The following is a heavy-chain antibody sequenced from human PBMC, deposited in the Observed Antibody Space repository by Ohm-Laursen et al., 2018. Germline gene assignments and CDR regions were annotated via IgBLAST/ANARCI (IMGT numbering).Heavy chain of an antibody. D-gene: IGHD5-24*01. J-gene: IGHJ3*01. CDR3: AKKGWIQPKGAFDF. CDR2: INDNGAGT. Sequence: GSLRLSCTASGFTFSSYGMHWVRQAPGMGLEWVASINDNGAGTFYADSVRGRFTISRDNSKNTLFLQISSLRAEDTAVYYCAKKGWIQPKGAFDFWGQGTLVTVSP. CDR1: GFTFSSYG. V-gene: IGHV3-23*01.